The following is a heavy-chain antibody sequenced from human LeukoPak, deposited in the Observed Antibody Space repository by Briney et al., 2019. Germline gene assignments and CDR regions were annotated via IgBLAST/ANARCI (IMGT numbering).Heavy chain of an antibody. Sequence: GGSLRLSRAASGFTFSSYWMSWVRQAPGKGLEWVANIKQDGSEKYYVDSVKGRFTISRDNAKNSLYLQMNSLRAEDTAVYYCAGSYCGGDCYSGYYFDYWGQGTLVTVSS. CDR3: AGSYCGGDCYSGYYFDY. J-gene: IGHJ4*02. CDR1: GFTFSSYW. CDR2: IKQDGSEK. D-gene: IGHD2-21*02. V-gene: IGHV3-7*04.